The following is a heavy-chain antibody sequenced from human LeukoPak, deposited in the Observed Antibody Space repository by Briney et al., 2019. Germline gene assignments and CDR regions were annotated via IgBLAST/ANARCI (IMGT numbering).Heavy chain of an antibody. J-gene: IGHJ6*03. CDR3: ARSKPKYYYMDV. Sequence: ASVKVSCKASGYTFTTYGISWVRQAPGQGLEWMGWISAYNGNTNYAQKFQGRVTMTTDTSTSTAYMELSSLRSEDTAVYYCARSKPKYYYMDVWGKGTTVTISS. CDR2: ISAYNGNT. V-gene: IGHV1-18*01. D-gene: IGHD4-11*01. CDR1: GYTFTTYG.